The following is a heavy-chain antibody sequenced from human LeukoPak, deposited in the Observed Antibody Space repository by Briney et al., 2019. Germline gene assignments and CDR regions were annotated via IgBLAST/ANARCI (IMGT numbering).Heavy chain of an antibody. Sequence: GASVKVSCKASGYTFTSYGISWVRQAPGQGLEWMGWISAYNGNTNYAQKLQGRVTMTTDTSTSTAYMELRSLRSDDTAVYYCAREGEPRYSGSYRAFDIWGQGTMVTVSS. CDR2: ISAYNGNT. D-gene: IGHD1-26*01. CDR1: GYTFTSYG. CDR3: AREGEPRYSGSYRAFDI. V-gene: IGHV1-18*01. J-gene: IGHJ3*02.